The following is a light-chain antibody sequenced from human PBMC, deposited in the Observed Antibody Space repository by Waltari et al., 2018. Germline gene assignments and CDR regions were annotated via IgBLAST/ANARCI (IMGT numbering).Light chain of an antibody. V-gene: IGKV1-5*03. J-gene: IGKJ4*01. CDR3: QEYDSYPLR. CDR1: QNINSN. CDR2: KSS. Sequence: DIQMTQSPSTLSASVGDRVTITCRASQNINSNLAWYQQKPGKAPKVLIHKSSKLESGVPARFSGSRSGTEFTLTISSLQPDDFATYYCQEYDSYPLRFGGGTTVEIK.